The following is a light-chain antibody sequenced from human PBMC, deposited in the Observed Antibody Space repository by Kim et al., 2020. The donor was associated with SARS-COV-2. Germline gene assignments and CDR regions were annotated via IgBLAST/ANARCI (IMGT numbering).Light chain of an antibody. CDR3: QQAASFPLT. Sequence: SAAVGDRVTITCRASQDISSWLAWYQQKPGKAPKLLIYAASGLQNGVPSRFSGSASGTDFTLTINNLQPEDFATYYCQQAASFPLTFGGGTEVEI. V-gene: IGKV1-12*01. CDR2: AAS. J-gene: IGKJ4*01. CDR1: QDISSW.